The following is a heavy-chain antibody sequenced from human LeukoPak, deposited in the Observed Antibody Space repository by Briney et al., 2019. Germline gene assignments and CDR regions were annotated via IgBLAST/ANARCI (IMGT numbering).Heavy chain of an antibody. J-gene: IGHJ4*02. CDR1: GYTITGHY. D-gene: IGHD1-1*01. CDR2: INPNSGDT. V-gene: IGHV1-2*02. Sequence: ASVKVSCKASGYTITGHYIHWVRQAPGQGLEWMGWINPNSGDTSYAQKFQGRVTMTRDTSINTAFMELSRLRSDDTAVYYCARDRHWNQGNFDYWGQGTLVTVSS. CDR3: ARDRHWNQGNFDY.